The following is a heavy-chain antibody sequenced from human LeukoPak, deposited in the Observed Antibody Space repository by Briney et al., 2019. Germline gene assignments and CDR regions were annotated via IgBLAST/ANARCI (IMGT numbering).Heavy chain of an antibody. Sequence: GSLRLSCAASGFTFSSYWMSWVRQAPGKGLEWIGEINHSGSTNYNPSLKSRVTISVDTSRNQFSLKLTSVTAADMAVYYCARHAFSSYYSPFDSWGQGTLVTVSS. J-gene: IGHJ4*02. CDR3: ARHAFSSYYSPFDS. V-gene: IGHV4-34*01. CDR1: GFTFSSYW. D-gene: IGHD3-10*01. CDR2: INHSGST.